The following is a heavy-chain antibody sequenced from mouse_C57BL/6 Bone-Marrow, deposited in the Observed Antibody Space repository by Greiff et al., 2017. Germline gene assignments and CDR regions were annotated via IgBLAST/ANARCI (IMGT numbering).Heavy chain of an antibody. Sequence: QVQLKESGPELVKPGASVKISCKASGYAFSSSWMNWVKQRPGKGLEWIGRIYPGDGDTNYNGKFKGKATLTADKSSSTAYMQLSSLTSEDSAVYFCAIWLPYYFDYRGQGTTLTVSS. CDR1: GYAFSSSW. CDR2: IYPGDGDT. V-gene: IGHV1-82*01. J-gene: IGHJ2*01. CDR3: AIWLPYYFDY. D-gene: IGHD2-2*01.